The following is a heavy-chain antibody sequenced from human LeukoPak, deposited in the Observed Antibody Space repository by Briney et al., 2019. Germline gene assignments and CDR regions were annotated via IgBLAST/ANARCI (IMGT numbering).Heavy chain of an antibody. CDR1: GGSISSGGYY. J-gene: IGHJ4*02. V-gene: IGHV4-30-2*01. CDR3: ARGGQQLAFDY. D-gene: IGHD6-13*01. Sequence: SETLSLTCTVSGGSISSGGYYWSWIRQPPGKGLEWIGYIYHSGSTYYNPSLKSRVTISVDRSKNQFSLELSSVTAADTAVYYCARGGQQLAFDYWGQGTLVTVSS. CDR2: IYHSGST.